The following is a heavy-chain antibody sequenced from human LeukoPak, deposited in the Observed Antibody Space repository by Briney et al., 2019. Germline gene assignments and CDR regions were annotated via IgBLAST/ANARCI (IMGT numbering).Heavy chain of an antibody. CDR3: ARVVGDFWSGYGMDV. D-gene: IGHD3-3*01. CDR1: GFTFSSYS. CDR2: ISGSSTYI. V-gene: IGHV3-21*06. Sequence: PGGSLRLSCAVSGFTFSSYSLDWVRQAPGKGLEWVSSISGSSTYIYYADSVKGRFTISRENAKNSLYLQMNSLRAEDTAVYYCARVVGDFWSGYGMDVWGQGTSVTVS. J-gene: IGHJ6*02.